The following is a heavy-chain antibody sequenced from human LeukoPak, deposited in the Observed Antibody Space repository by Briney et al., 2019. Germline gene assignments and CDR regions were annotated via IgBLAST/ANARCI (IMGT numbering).Heavy chain of an antibody. D-gene: IGHD3-16*01. CDR3: ASGGVLNDAFDI. CDR2: IKQDGSEK. V-gene: IGHV3-7*01. Sequence: GGSLRLSCAASGFTFSSYWMSWVRQAPGKGLEWVANIKQDGSEKYYVDSVKGRFTISRGNAKNSLYLQMNSLRAEDTAVYYCASGGVLNDAFDIWGQGTMVTVSS. CDR1: GFTFSSYW. J-gene: IGHJ3*02.